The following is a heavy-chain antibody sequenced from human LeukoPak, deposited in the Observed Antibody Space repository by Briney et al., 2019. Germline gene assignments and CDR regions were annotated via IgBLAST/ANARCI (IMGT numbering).Heavy chain of an antibody. D-gene: IGHD1-26*01. CDR3: VRRGTVGVTADAFDI. V-gene: IGHV4-39*01. J-gene: IGHJ3*02. CDR2: IYYSGST. CDR1: GGSLYTSSYY. Sequence: ASETLSLTCTVSGGSLYTSSYYWGWIRQPPGKGLEWIGNIYYSGSTYYNPSLKSRATLSVDTSNNQFSLKLSSVTAADTAVYYCVRRGTVGVTADAFDIWGQGTMVIVSS.